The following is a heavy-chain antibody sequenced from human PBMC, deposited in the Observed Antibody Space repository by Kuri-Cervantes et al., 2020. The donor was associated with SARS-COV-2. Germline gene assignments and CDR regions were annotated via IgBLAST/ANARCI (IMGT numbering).Heavy chain of an antibody. J-gene: IGHJ4*02. V-gene: IGHV3-20*04. CDR2: INWNGGST. CDR3: ARGYIAVDGALDY. Sequence: GETLKIHCAASGFTLSSHSVSWVRQAPGKGLEWVSGINWNGGSTGYADSVKGRFTISRDNAKNSLYLQINSLRAEDTALYYCARGYIAVDGALDYWGQGTLVTVSS. CDR1: GFTLSSHS. D-gene: IGHD6-19*01.